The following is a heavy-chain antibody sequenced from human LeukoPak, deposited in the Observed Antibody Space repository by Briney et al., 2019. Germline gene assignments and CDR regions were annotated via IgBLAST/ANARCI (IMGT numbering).Heavy chain of an antibody. Sequence: SETLSLTCTVSGGSISSYYWSWIRQPPGKGLEWIGYIYTSGSTNYNPSLRSRVTISVDTSKNQFSLKLSSVTAADTAVYYCARGMYSSSSGPWDYWGQGTLVTVSS. V-gene: IGHV4-4*09. CDR2: IYTSGST. CDR1: GGSISSYY. D-gene: IGHD6-6*01. J-gene: IGHJ4*02. CDR3: ARGMYSSSSGPWDY.